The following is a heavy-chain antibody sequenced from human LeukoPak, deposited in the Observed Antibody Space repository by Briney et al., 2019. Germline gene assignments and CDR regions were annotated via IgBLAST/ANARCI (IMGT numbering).Heavy chain of an antibody. CDR1: GFTFDVYG. J-gene: IGHJ3*02. Sequence: GGSLRLSCAASGFTFDVYGMSGVPHAPGRGRECVFGIKWNGGSTSHAHSVKGRFTISRDTTKNSLYLQMSSLRAEDTAVYYCARVGGTDYGIAFDIWGQGTMVTVSS. D-gene: IGHD4-17*01. CDR2: IKWNGGST. V-gene: IGHV3-20*04. CDR3: ARVGGTDYGIAFDI.